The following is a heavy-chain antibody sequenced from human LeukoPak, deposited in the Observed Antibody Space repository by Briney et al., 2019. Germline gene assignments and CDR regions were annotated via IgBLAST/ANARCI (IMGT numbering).Heavy chain of an antibody. CDR3: ARGLMGAIVY. V-gene: IGHV3-30-3*01. J-gene: IGHJ4*02. CDR2: ISYDGSNK. CDR1: GFTFSSYA. D-gene: IGHD1-26*01. Sequence: GGSLRLSCAASGFTFSSYAMHWVRQAPGKGLEWVAVISYDGSNKYYADSVKGRFTISRDNSKNTLYLQMNSLRAEDTAVYCCARGLMGAIVYWGQGTLVIVSS.